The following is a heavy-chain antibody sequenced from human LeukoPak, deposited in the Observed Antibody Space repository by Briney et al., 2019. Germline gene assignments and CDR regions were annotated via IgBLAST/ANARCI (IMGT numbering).Heavy chain of an antibody. J-gene: IGHJ6*04. CDR2: IYYSGST. CDR1: GVSVSSGSYY. D-gene: IGHD3-9*01. Sequence: SETLSLTCTVSGVSVSSGSYYWSWIRQPPGKGLEWSGYIYYSGSTNYNPSLKSRVTISVDTSKNQFSLKLSSVTAADTAVYYCASAPYYDILTGYYIRYGMDVWGKGTTVTVSS. V-gene: IGHV4-61*01. CDR3: ASAPYYDILTGYYIRYGMDV.